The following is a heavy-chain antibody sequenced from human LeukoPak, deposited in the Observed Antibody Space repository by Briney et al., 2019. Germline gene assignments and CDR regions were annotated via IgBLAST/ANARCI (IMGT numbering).Heavy chain of an antibody. V-gene: IGHV4-30-4*01. J-gene: IGHJ4*02. D-gene: IGHD1-26*01. Sequence: SGTLSLTCTVSGGSISSGDYYWSWIRQPPGKGLEWIGYIYYSGSTYYNPSLKSRVTISVDTSKNQFSLKLSSVTAADTAVYYCARAVGWELPYYFDYWGQGTLVTVSS. CDR3: ARAVGWELPYYFDY. CDR1: GGSISSGDYY. CDR2: IYYSGST.